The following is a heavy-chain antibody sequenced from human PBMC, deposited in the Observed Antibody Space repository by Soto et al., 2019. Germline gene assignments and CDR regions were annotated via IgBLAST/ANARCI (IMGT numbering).Heavy chain of an antibody. Sequence: GGSLRLSCAASGFTFSSYAMHWVRQAPGKGLEWVAVISYDGSNKYYADSVKGRFTISRDNSKNTLYLQMNSLRAEDTAVYYCARDPGITMVRGVIGRFDPWGQGTLVTVSS. J-gene: IGHJ5*02. D-gene: IGHD3-10*01. CDR2: ISYDGSNK. CDR3: ARDPGITMVRGVIGRFDP. CDR1: GFTFSSYA. V-gene: IGHV3-30-3*01.